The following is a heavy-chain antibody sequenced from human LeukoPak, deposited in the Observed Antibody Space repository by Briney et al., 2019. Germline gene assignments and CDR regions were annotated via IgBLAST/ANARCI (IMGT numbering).Heavy chain of an antibody. CDR1: GFTFSHYV. J-gene: IGHJ4*02. CDR3: AKGKTAMAWVDY. CDR2: ISGSGGST. Sequence: PGGSLRLSRAASGFTFSHYVMSWVRQAPGKGLECVSAISGSGGSTYYADSVRGRFTISRDNSKNTLYLQMNSLRDEDKAVYYCAKGKTAMAWVDYWGQGTLVTVSS. V-gene: IGHV3-23*01. D-gene: IGHD5-18*01.